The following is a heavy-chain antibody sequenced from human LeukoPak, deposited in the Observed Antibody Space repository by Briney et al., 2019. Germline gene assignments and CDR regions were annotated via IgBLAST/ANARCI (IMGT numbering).Heavy chain of an antibody. Sequence: SETLSLTCTVSGGSISSYYWSWIRQPPGKGLEWIGYIYYSGSTNYNPSLKSRVTISVDTSKNQFSLKLSSVTAADTAFYYCARELQDDFDIWGQGTMVTVSS. J-gene: IGHJ3*02. D-gene: IGHD4-11*01. CDR3: ARELQDDFDI. CDR2: IYYSGST. V-gene: IGHV4-59*01. CDR1: GGSISSYY.